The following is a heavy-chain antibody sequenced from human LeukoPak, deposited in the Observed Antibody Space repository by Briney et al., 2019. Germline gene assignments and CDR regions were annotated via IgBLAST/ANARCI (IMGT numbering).Heavy chain of an antibody. D-gene: IGHD3-22*01. CDR2: IYYSGST. CDR1: GGSISSYY. V-gene: IGHV4-59*01. CDR3: ARATSSYYYDSSGYYQD. J-gene: IGHJ4*02. Sequence: SETLSLTCTVSGGSISSYYWSWIRQPPGKGLEWIGYIYYSGSTNYNPSLKSRVTISVDTSKNQLSLKLSSVTAADTAVYYCARATSSYYYDSSGYYQDWGRGTLVTVSS.